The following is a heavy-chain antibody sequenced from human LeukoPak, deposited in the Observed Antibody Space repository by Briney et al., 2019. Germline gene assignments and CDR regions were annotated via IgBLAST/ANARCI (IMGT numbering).Heavy chain of an antibody. V-gene: IGHV4-4*07. D-gene: IGHD2/OR15-2a*01. CDR2: IYTSGST. J-gene: IGHJ6*02. CDR1: GGSICSYY. CDR3: ARSSTPYYYYGMDV. Sequence: SETLSLTCTVSGGSICSYYWSWIRQPAGKGLEWIGRIYTSGSTNYNPSLKSRVTMSVDTSKNQFSLKLSSVTAADTAVYYCARSSTPYYYYGMDVWGQGTTVTVSS.